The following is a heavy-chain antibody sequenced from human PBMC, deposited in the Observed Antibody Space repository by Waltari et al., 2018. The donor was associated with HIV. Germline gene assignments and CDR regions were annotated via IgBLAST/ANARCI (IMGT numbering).Heavy chain of an antibody. D-gene: IGHD3-22*01. CDR3: ASHGDYYDRSGFYFDH. CDR2: ISYSGST. Sequence: HLQESGPRLAKPSETLSLTCRVSGGPVSTGTYYWSWIRQPPGKGLEWIGYISYSGSTNYNPSLKSRVTVSVDTSKNQVSLKLNSLTAADTAVYYCASHGDYYDRSGFYFDHWGQGTLVTVSS. CDR1: GGPVSTGTYY. J-gene: IGHJ4*02. V-gene: IGHV4-61*01.